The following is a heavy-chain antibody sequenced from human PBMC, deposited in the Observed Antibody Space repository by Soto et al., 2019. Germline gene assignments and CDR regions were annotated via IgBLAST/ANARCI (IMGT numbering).Heavy chain of an antibody. CDR2: ISGSGGST. CDR1: GFTFSTYA. J-gene: IGHJ6*02. CDR3: ATRRDAAYYYYGMDV. D-gene: IGHD2-2*01. Sequence: SLGLSCAASGFTFSTYAMSWVRQAPGKGLEWVSAISGSGGSTYYADSVNGRFTISRDNSKNTLFLQMNSLRADDTAVYYCATRRDAAYYYYGMDVWGQGTTVTVSS. V-gene: IGHV3-23*01.